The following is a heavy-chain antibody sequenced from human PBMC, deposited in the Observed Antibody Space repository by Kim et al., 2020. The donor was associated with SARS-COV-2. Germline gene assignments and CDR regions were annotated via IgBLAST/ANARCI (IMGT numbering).Heavy chain of an antibody. V-gene: IGHV4-31*03. D-gene: IGHD2-2*01. CDR2: IYYSGST. CDR1: GGSISSGGYY. Sequence: SETLSLTCTVSGGSISSGGYYWSWIRQHPGKGLEWIGYIYYSGSTYYNPSLKSRVTISVDTSKNQFSLKLSSVTAADTAVYYCARGGGIVVVPAAHAAPEWFDPWGQGTLVTVSS. CDR3: ARGGGIVVVPAAHAAPEWFDP. J-gene: IGHJ5*02.